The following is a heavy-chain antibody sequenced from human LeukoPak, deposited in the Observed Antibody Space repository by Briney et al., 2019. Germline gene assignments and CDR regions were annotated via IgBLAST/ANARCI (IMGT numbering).Heavy chain of an antibody. CDR3: AKAQLVIEDAFDI. CDR2: ISGSGGST. Sequence: GGSLRLSCAASGFTFSSYGMSWVRQAPGKGLEWVSAISGSGGSTYYADSVKGRFTISRDNSKNTLYLQMNSLRAEDTAVYYCAKAQLVIEDAFDIWGQGTMVTVSS. J-gene: IGHJ3*02. CDR1: GFTFSSYG. D-gene: IGHD6-13*01. V-gene: IGHV3-23*01.